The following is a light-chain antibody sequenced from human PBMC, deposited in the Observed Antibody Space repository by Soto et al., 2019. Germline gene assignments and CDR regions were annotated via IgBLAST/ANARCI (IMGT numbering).Light chain of an antibody. CDR2: HVA. J-gene: IGLJ2*01. CDR1: SSDVGGYEY. Sequence: QSALTQPRSVSGSPGQSVTISCSGTSSDVGGYEYVSWYQQHPGKAPTLIIYHVAQRPSGVPDRFSASKSGTTASLTISGLQAEDEAEYFCCSYAAGQTSVFGGGTQLTVL. CDR3: CSYAAGQTSV. V-gene: IGLV2-11*01.